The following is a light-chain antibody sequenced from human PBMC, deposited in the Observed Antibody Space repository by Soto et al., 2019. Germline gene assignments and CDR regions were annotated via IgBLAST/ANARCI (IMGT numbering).Light chain of an antibody. CDR1: SSDVDDYNF. Sequence: QSALTQPRSVSGSPGQSVTISCTGTSSDVDDYNFVSWYQQHPGTAPKLMIYDVTKRPSGVPGRFSGSRSGNTASLTISGLQAEDEADYFCSSYIKTTTLYVFGSGTKLTVL. CDR2: DVT. CDR3: SSYIKTTTLYV. V-gene: IGLV2-11*01. J-gene: IGLJ1*01.